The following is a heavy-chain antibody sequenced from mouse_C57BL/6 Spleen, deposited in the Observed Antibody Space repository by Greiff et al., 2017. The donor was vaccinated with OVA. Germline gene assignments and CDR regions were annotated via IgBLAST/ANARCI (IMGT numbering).Heavy chain of an antibody. CDR2: IYPGVGNT. CDR1: GYAFSSYW. D-gene: IGHD4-1*01. J-gene: IGHJ2*01. V-gene: IGHV1-80*01. CDR3: ARWDDY. Sequence: VQLQESGAELVKPGASVKISCKASGYAFSSYWMNWVKQRPGKGLEWIGQIYPGVGNTNYNGKFKGKATLTVEKSSSPAYMQLSSLTAEDSAVYFCARWDDYWGQGTTLTVSS.